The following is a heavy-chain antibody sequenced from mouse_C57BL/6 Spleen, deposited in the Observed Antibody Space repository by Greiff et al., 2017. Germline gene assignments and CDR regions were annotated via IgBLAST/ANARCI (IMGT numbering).Heavy chain of an antibody. CDR2: ISSGSSTI. D-gene: IGHD2-4*01. V-gene: IGHV5-17*01. J-gene: IGHJ1*03. CDR1: GFTFSDYG. Sequence: EVKLVESGGGLVKPGGSLKLSCAASGFTFSDYGMHWVRQAPEKGLEWVAYISSGSSTIYYADTVKGRFTISRDNAKNTLFLQMTSLRSEDTAMYYCARDDYDGYWYFDGWGTGTTVTVSS. CDR3: ARDDYDGYWYFDG.